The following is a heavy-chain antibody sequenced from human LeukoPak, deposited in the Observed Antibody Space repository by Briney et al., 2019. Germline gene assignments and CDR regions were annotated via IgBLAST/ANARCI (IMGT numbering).Heavy chain of an antibody. D-gene: IGHD3-9*01. CDR3: ASYFTILTGYYTGDAFDM. CDR2: INPKSGDT. CDR1: GYTFTDYY. V-gene: IGHV1-2*02. J-gene: IGHJ3*02. Sequence: ASVTVSCKASGYTFTDYYIHWVRQAPGQGLVWMGWINPKSGDTKYGQTFQGRVTMTRDTSITTAYMELSRLRSDDTALYYCASYFTILTGYYTGDAFDMWGQGTMVTVSS.